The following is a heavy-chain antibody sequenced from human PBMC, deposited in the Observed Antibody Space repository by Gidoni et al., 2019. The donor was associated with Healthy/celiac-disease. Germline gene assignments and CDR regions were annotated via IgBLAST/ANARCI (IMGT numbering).Heavy chain of an antibody. Sequence: EVQLLESGGGLVQPGGSLRISCAASGFTFSSYAMSWVRQAPGKGLGWVSAISGSGGSTYYADSVKGRFTISRDNSKNTLYLQMNSLRAEDTAVYYCAKTSKEWLKIGGYYFDYWGQGTLVTVSS. V-gene: IGHV3-23*01. J-gene: IGHJ4*02. D-gene: IGHD6-19*01. CDR2: ISGSGGST. CDR3: AKTSKEWLKIGGYYFDY. CDR1: GFTFSSYA.